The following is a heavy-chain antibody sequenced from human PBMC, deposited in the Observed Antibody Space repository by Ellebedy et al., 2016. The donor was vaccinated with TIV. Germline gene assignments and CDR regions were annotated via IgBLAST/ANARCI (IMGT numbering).Heavy chain of an antibody. J-gene: IGHJ6*03. V-gene: IGHV4-38-2*02. CDR3: ARDRRDNYYYYMDV. CDR1: GYSLSSGYY. CDR2: IFHSGST. Sequence: GSLRLSCTVSGYSLSSGYYWGWIRQPPGQGLEWIGSIFHSGSTYYNPSLKSQVTISVDTSKNQFSLRLTSVTAADTAVYYWARDRRDNYYYYMDVWGKGTTVTVSS.